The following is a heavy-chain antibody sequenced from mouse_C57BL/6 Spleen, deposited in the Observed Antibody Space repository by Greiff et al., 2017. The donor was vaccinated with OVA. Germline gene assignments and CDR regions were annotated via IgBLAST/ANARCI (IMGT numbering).Heavy chain of an antibody. CDR1: GFTFSSYT. V-gene: IGHV5-9*01. D-gene: IGHD2-5*01. J-gene: IGHJ3*01. CDR3: ARSTIYYSNCEGWFAY. CDR2: ISGGGGNT. Sequence: DVMLVESGGGLVKPGGSLKLSCAASGFTFSSYTMSWVRQTPEKRLEWVATISGGGGNTYYPDSVKGRFTISRDNAKNTLYLQMSSLRSEDTALYYCARSTIYYSNCEGWFAYWGQGTLVTVSA.